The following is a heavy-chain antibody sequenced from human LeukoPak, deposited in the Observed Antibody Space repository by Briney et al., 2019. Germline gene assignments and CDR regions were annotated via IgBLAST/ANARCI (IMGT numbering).Heavy chain of an antibody. V-gene: IGHV1-2*02. D-gene: IGHD3-10*01. J-gene: IGHJ4*02. CDR3: ARDGEYGTGSYYRGCFDY. Sequence: ASLKLSCKASGYSLTAFYIHWVRQAPGQGLEWMGWIHPRSGDTNYAYNFQGRATMTRDTSISTAYMDLGSLGSDDTAVYYCARDGEYGTGSYYRGCFDYWGQGILVTVSS. CDR2: IHPRSGDT. CDR1: GYSLTAFY.